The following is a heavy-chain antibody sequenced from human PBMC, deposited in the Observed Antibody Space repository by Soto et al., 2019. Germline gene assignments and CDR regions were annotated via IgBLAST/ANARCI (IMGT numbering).Heavy chain of an antibody. CDR1: GFTFSSYA. CDR2: ISGSGGST. V-gene: IGHV3-23*01. CDR3: AKVPLTTVTDNWFDP. J-gene: IGHJ5*02. Sequence: GESLKISCAASGFTFSSYAMSWVRQAPGKGLEWVSAISGSGGSTYYADSVKGRFTISRDNSKNTLYLQMNSLRAEDTAVYYCAKVPLTTVTDNWFDPWGQGTLVTVSS. D-gene: IGHD4-17*01.